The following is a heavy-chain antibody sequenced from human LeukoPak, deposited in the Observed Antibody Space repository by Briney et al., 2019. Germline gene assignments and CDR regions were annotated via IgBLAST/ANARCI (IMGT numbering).Heavy chain of an antibody. CDR1: GGSISSYY. D-gene: IGHD4-17*01. Sequence: SETLSLTCTVSGGSISSYYWSWTRQPPGKGLEWIGYIYYSGSTNYNPSLKSRVTISVDTSKNQFSLKLSSVTAADTAVYYCARLVYGDYVLDYWGQGTLVTVSS. CDR2: IYYSGST. V-gene: IGHV4-59*01. J-gene: IGHJ4*02. CDR3: ARLVYGDYVLDY.